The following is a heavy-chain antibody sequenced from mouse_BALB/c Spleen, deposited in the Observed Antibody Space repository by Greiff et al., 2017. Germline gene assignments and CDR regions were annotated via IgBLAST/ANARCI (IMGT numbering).Heavy chain of an antibody. Sequence: EVKLVESGGGLVKPGGSLKLSCAASGFAFSSYDMSWVRQTPEKRLEWVAYISSGGGSTYYPDTVTGRFTISRDNAKNTLYLEMSSLRSEDTAMYYCARDPGYFDYWGQGTTLTVSA. CDR1: GFAFSSYD. V-gene: IGHV5-12-1*01. CDR3: ARDPGYFDY. J-gene: IGHJ2*01. CDR2: ISSGGGST.